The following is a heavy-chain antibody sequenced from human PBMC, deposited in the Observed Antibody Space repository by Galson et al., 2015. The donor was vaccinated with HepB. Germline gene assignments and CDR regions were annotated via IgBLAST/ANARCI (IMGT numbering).Heavy chain of an antibody. CDR1: GYTFTNYA. Sequence: SVKVSCKASGYTFTNYAIHWVRQAPGQRLEWMGWINAGNGNTKYSQKFQGRVTITRDTSASTAYMELSSLRSGDTAIYYCARSYYDILTGLVRDAFDIWGQGTMVTVSS. V-gene: IGHV1-3*01. CDR2: INAGNGNT. D-gene: IGHD3-9*01. CDR3: ARSYYDILTGLVRDAFDI. J-gene: IGHJ3*02.